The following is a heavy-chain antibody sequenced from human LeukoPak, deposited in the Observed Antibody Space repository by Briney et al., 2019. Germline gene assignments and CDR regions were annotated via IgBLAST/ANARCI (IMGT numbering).Heavy chain of an antibody. D-gene: IGHD3-22*01. CDR1: VFTFRSYG. CDR2: ISYDGSNK. J-gene: IGHJ4*02. CDR3: AKDLARMGYDGGGHPIDY. Sequence: GGSLRLSCAASVFTFRSYGMHWVREAPVKGRERGTLISYDGSNKYYADSVKGRFTISRDNPKNTLYLQMNSLRAEDTAVYYCAKDLARMGYDGGGHPIDYWGQGTLVTVSS. V-gene: IGHV3-30*18.